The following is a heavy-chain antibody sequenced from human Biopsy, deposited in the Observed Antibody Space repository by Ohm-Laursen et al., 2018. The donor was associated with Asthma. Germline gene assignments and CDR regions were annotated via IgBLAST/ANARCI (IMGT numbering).Heavy chain of an antibody. CDR2: ISPFTGDT. J-gene: IGHJ4*02. CDR1: GYAFRSYG. Sequence: ASVKVSCKASGYAFRSYGVSWVRQAPGQGLEWMGWISPFTGDTHFGQKFQGRVTMTTDTSTDTAYMELRSLRSDDTAVYYCARHPYNFGGFDYWGQGSLVRVSS. CDR3: ARHPYNFGGFDY. V-gene: IGHV1-18*04. D-gene: IGHD5-24*01.